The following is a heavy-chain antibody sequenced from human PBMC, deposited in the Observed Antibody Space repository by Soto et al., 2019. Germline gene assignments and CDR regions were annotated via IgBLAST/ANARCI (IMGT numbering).Heavy chain of an antibody. D-gene: IGHD2-15*01. CDR2: INPSGGST. Sequence: ASVKVSCKASGYTFTSYYMHWVRQAPGQGLEWMGIINPSGGSTGYAQKFQGRVTMTRDTSTSTVYVELSSLRPEDTAVYYCARLPGYCSGGSCPGDFYYNGMDVWGQGTTVTVSS. J-gene: IGHJ6*02. CDR1: GYTFTSYY. V-gene: IGHV1-46*01. CDR3: ARLPGYCSGGSCPGDFYYNGMDV.